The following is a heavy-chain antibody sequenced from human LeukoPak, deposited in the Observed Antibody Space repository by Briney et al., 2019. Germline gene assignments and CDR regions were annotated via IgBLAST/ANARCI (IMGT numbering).Heavy chain of an antibody. J-gene: IGHJ4*02. Sequence: GGSLRLSCAASGFTFDDYAMHWVRQAPGKGLEWVSLISGDGGSTYYADSVKGRFTISRDNSKNSLYLQMNSLRTEDTALYYCAKDDFNPVDIAMVAMVNYWGQGTLVTVSS. V-gene: IGHV3-43*02. CDR2: ISGDGGST. CDR1: GFTFDDYA. D-gene: IGHD5-18*01. CDR3: AKDDFNPVDIAMVAMVNY.